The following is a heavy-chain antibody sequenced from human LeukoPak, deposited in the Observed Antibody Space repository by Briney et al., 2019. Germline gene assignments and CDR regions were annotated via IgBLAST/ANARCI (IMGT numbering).Heavy chain of an antibody. J-gene: IGHJ2*01. CDR2: ISWNSGSI. V-gene: IGHV3-9*01. CDR3: ARDDDYGDWYFDL. D-gene: IGHD4-17*01. CDR1: GFTFDDYA. Sequence: GGSLRLSCAASGFTFDDYAMHWVRQAPGKGLEWVSGISWNSGSIGYADSVKGRFTISRDNAKNSLYLQMNSLRAEDTALYYCARDDDYGDWYFDLWGRGTLVTVSS.